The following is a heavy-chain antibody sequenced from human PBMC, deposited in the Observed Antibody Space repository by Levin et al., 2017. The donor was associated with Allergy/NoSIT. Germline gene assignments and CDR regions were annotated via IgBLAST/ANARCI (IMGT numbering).Heavy chain of an antibody. D-gene: IGHD2-15*01. CDR1: GFTFSTYA. CDR2: MTGSGDNT. CDR3: AKGNDCSGGSCLLYFDN. Sequence: PGGSLRLSCAASGFTFSTYAMSWVRQTPGKGLEWVSAMTGSGDNTYSADSVKGRLTISRDNSKNILYLQMNSLRAEDTAVYYCAKGNDCSGGSCLLYFDNWGQGTLVTVSS. V-gene: IGHV3-23*01. J-gene: IGHJ4*02.